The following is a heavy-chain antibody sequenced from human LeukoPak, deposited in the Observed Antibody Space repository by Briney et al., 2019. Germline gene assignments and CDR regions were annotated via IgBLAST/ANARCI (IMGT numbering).Heavy chain of an antibody. CDR1: GSSISSYY. CDR3: AREWEAGLDY. CDR2: IYYSGST. D-gene: IGHD1-26*01. J-gene: IGHJ4*02. V-gene: IGHV4-59*01. Sequence: SETLSLTCTVSGSSISSYYWSWIRQPPGKGLEWIGYIYYSGSTNYNPSLKSRVTISVDTSKNQFSLKLSSVTAADTAVYYCAREWEAGLDYWGQGTLVTVSS.